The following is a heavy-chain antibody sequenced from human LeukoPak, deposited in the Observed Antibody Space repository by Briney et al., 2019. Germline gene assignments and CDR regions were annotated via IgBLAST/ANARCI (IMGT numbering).Heavy chain of an antibody. CDR1: GYTFTSYY. D-gene: IGHD1-7*01. CDR3: ARLNFGGINGTWVFDY. J-gene: IGHJ4*02. V-gene: IGHV1-46*01. Sequence: GASVKVSCKASGYTFTSYYMHWVRQAPGQGLEWMGIINPSGGSTSYAQKFQGRVTMTRDTSTSTVYMELSSLRSEDTAVYYCARLNFGGINGTWVFDYWGQGILVTVSS. CDR2: INPSGGST.